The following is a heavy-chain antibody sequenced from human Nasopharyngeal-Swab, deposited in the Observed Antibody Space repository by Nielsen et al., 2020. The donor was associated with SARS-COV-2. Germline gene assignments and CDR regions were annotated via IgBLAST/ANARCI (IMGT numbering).Heavy chain of an antibody. CDR3: ARDEYSSGGDGYYYGMDV. J-gene: IGHJ6*02. CDR1: GGSISSGDYY. V-gene: IGHV4-61*08. Sequence: SETLSLTCTVSGGSISSGDYYWSWIRQPPGKGLEWIGYIYYSGSTNYNPSLKSRVTISVDTSKNQFSLKLSSVTAADTAVYYCARDEYSSGGDGYYYGMDVWGQGTTVTVSS. D-gene: IGHD6-19*01. CDR2: IYYSGST.